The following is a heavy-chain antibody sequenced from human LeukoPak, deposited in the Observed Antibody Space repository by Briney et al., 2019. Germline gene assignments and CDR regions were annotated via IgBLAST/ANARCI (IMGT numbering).Heavy chain of an antibody. CDR1: GFSFSPYG. V-gene: IGHV3-30*18. CDR3: AKENRYRWNYEFAC. Sequence: GGSLRLSCAASGFSFSPYGMHWGRQAPGKGLEWVAVISYDGDIKYHAASVKGRFTISRDNSKYTLYLQMNSLRAEDTAVYYCAKENRYRWNYEFACWGQGALVTVSS. CDR2: ISYDGDIK. D-gene: IGHD1-7*01. J-gene: IGHJ4*02.